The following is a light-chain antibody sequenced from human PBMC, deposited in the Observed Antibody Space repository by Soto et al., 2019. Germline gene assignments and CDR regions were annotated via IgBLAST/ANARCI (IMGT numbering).Light chain of an antibody. J-gene: IGLJ2*01. V-gene: IGLV3-21*04. CDR1: NIGSKS. CDR2: YDS. Sequence: SYELTQPPSVSVAPGKTARITCGGTNIGSKSVHWYQQKPGQAPVLVIYYDSDRPSGIPERFSGDNSGNTATLTISRVEAGHEADYYCQVWDSSSDHVVFGGGTKLTVL. CDR3: QVWDSSSDHVV.